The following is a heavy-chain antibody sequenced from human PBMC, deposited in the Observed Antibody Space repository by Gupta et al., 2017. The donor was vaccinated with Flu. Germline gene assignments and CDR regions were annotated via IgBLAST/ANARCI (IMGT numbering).Heavy chain of an antibody. V-gene: IGHV3-48*03. CDR1: GSTFSSFA. D-gene: IGHD6-19*01. CDR3: AATFTGWYDN. J-gene: IGHJ4*02. Sequence: VQLEESGGGLAQPGGSVRLSWEVSGSTFSSFAMNWIRQVPGRGLEWISLISSSGYSTYYADSVKGRFAISRDNAENSVHLEMNYLGAEDTAIYFCAATFTGWYDNWGQGSLVTVSS. CDR2: ISSSGYST.